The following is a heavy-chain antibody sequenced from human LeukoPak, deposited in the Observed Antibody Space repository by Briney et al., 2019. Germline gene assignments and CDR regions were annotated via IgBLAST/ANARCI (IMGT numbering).Heavy chain of an antibody. Sequence: GASVKVSCKASGYTFTSYYMHWVRQAPGQGLEWMGIINPSGGSTSYAQKFQGRVTMTTDTSTSTAYMELRSLRSDDTAVYYCARVLDFWSGLYPVYYFDYWGQGTLVTVSS. CDR3: ARVLDFWSGLYPVYYFDY. D-gene: IGHD3-3*01. J-gene: IGHJ4*02. CDR2: INPSGGST. V-gene: IGHV1-46*01. CDR1: GYTFTSYY.